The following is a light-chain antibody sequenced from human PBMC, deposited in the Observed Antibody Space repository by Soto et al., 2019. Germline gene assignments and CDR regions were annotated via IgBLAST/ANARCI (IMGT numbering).Light chain of an antibody. J-gene: IGKJ4*01. V-gene: IGKV3-20*01. Sequence: EMVLTQAPGTRSLSPGEGATLDCRASQSVSSSYLAWYQQKPGQAPRLLIYGASSRATGIPDRFSGSGSGTDFTLTISRLEPEDFAVHYCQQYGSSPLTFSGGTKVDIK. CDR2: GAS. CDR3: QQYGSSPLT. CDR1: QSVSSSY.